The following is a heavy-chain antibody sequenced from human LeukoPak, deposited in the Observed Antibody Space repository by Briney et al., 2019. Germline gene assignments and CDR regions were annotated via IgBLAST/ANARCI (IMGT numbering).Heavy chain of an antibody. V-gene: IGHV1-8*01. CDR2: MSPNSGDT. CDR3: ARRYHSITIFGVVITSAIDY. CDR1: GYTFTSHD. Sequence: ASVKVSCKASGYTFTSHDINWVRQATGQGLEWMGWMSPNSGDTGYAQKFQGRVTMTRNTSISTAYMELSSLRSEDTAVYYCARRYHSITIFGVVITSAIDYWGQGTLVTVSS. J-gene: IGHJ4*02. D-gene: IGHD3-3*01.